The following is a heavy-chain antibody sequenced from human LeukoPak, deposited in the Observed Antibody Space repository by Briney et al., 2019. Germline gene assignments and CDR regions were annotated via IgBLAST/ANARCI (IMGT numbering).Heavy chain of an antibody. V-gene: IGHV3-74*01. CDR1: GFTFSRYW. CDR3: ARASQWLAFDS. Sequence: GGSLRLSCAASGFTFSRYWMHWVRQTPGKGLVWVSRINTDGSSTSYADSVKGRFTISRDSSKNTLFLQMNSLRAEDTAVYYCARASQWLAFDSWGQGTLVTVSS. J-gene: IGHJ4*02. D-gene: IGHD6-19*01. CDR2: INTDGSST.